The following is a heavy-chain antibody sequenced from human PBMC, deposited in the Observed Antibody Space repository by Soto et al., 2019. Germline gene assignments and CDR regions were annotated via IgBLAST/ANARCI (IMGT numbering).Heavy chain of an antibody. J-gene: IGHJ4*02. CDR1: GGSISSYY. D-gene: IGHD2-2*01. Sequence: QVQLQESGPRLVKPSETLSLTCIVSGGSISSYYWSWIRQPPGMGLEWIGYIYYSGSTNYNPSLKSRVTISVDTSKNQFSLKLSSVTAADTAVYYCARAVLPATAPFDYWGQGTLVTVSS. CDR2: IYYSGST. V-gene: IGHV4-59*01. CDR3: ARAVLPATAPFDY.